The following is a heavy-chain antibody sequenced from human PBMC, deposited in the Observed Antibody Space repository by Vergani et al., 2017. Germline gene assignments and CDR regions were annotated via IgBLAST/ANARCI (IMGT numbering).Heavy chain of an antibody. Sequence: QVHLVESGGGVVQPGRSLRLSCVVSGFTSSYYGMHWVRQAPGKGLEWVAVISYDGTQEYYAVSVKGRFTISRDNSKSTLYLQMNSLRTEDTAVYYCATKSCGTPGCQIGYFREWGQGTLVTVSS. CDR1: GFTSSYYG. CDR2: ISYDGTQE. D-gene: IGHD1-1*01. J-gene: IGHJ1*01. CDR3: ATKSCGTPGCQIGYFRE. V-gene: IGHV3-30*03.